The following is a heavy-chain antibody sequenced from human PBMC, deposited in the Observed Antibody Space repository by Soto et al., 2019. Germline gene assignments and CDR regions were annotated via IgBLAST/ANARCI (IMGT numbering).Heavy chain of an antibody. CDR2: INSDGSST. Sequence: GGSLRLSCAASGFTFSSYWMHWVRQAPGKGLVWVSRINSDGSSTSYADSVKGRFTISRDNAKSTLYLQMNSLRAEDTAVYYCARDLRITIFGVVTNYYYGMDVWGQGTTVTVSS. J-gene: IGHJ6*02. D-gene: IGHD3-3*01. CDR1: GFTFSSYW. CDR3: ARDLRITIFGVVTNYYYGMDV. V-gene: IGHV3-74*01.